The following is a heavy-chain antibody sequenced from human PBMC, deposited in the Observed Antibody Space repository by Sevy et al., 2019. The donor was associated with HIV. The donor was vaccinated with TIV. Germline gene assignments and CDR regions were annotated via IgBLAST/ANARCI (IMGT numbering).Heavy chain of an antibody. CDR3: ARDLRSGGDY. Sequence: GGSLRLSCAASGFTFSSYAMHWVRQAPGKGLEWVAVISYDGSNKYYADSVKGRFTISRDNSKNTLYLQMNSLRAEDTAVYYCARDLRSGGDYWGQGTLVTVSS. V-gene: IGHV3-30-3*01. CDR1: GFTFSSYA. J-gene: IGHJ4*02. CDR2: ISYDGSNK. D-gene: IGHD2-15*01.